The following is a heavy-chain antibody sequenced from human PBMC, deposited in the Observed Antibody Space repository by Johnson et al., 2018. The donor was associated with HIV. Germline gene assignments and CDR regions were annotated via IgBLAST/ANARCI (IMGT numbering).Heavy chain of an antibody. D-gene: IGHD1-26*01. Sequence: MLLVESGGGVAQPGGSLRLSCAASGFIFSSYWMSWVRQAPGRGLEWVANIKQYGSEKNYADSVKGRFTISRDKSKNTLYLQMNSLRIEDTAVYYCAKRYSGSLRDAFDIWGQGTMVTVSS. CDR1: GFIFSSYW. CDR2: IKQYGSEK. V-gene: IGHV3-7*01. CDR3: AKRYSGSLRDAFDI. J-gene: IGHJ3*02.